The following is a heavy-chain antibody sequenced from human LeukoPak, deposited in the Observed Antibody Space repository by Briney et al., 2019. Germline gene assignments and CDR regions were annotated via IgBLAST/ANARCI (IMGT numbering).Heavy chain of an antibody. CDR2: IYTSGST. Sequence: SETLSLTCTVSGGSISSYYWSWIRQPAGKGLEWIGRIYTSGSTNYNPSLKSRVTMSVDTSKNQFSLKLSSVTAADTAVYYCARRVGATTRAYYYYMDVWGKGTTVTVSS. CDR3: ARRVGATTRAYYYYMDV. CDR1: GGSISSYY. V-gene: IGHV4-4*07. D-gene: IGHD1-26*01. J-gene: IGHJ6*03.